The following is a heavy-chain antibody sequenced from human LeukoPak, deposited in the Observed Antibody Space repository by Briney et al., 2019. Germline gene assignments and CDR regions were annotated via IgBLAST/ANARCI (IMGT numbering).Heavy chain of an antibody. Sequence: ASVKVSCKASGYTFASYGVTWVRQAPGQGPEWMAWISVYSGNTEYAQKFQDRVTLTADTSASTVYMELRSLRSDDTAVYYCASDGWSLGPWGQGNLVTVSS. CDR2: ISVYSGNT. J-gene: IGHJ5*02. V-gene: IGHV1-18*01. D-gene: IGHD2-8*01. CDR3: ASDGWSLGP. CDR1: GYTFASYG.